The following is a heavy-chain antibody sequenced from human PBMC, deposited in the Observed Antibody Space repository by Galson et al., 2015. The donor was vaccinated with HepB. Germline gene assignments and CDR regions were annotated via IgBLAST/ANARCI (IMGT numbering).Heavy chain of an antibody. Sequence: CAISGXXXSANTXVWNWIRQSPSRGLEWLGXXXYRSKWQKDYAVSMKSRITISTDTSRNQVSLQLNSMSPEDTAVYYCAYGVDVWGQGTTVTVSS. CDR1: GXXXSANTXV. CDR3: AYGVDV. V-gene: IGHV6-1*01. J-gene: IGHJ6*02. CDR2: XXYRSKWQK.